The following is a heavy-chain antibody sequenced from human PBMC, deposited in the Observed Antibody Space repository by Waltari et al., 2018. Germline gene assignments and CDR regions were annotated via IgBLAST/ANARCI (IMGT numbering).Heavy chain of an antibody. J-gene: IGHJ5*02. CDR2: IYTTGRT. Sequence: QVQLQESGPGLVTPSQTLSLTCPVSVASVSGGSYFWNGLRQPAGKGLEWIARIYTTGRTDYNPSLQSRVTISADTSKNELSLKMSSVTAADTAVYYCARSGYDSTEGWLDPWGPGTLVTVSS. V-gene: IGHV4-61*02. D-gene: IGHD3-22*01. CDR3: ARSGYDSTEGWLDP. CDR1: VASVSGGSYF.